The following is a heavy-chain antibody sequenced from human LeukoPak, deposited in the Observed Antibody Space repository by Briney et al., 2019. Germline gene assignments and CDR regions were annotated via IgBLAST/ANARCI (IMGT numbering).Heavy chain of an antibody. CDR2: IYTSGST. D-gene: IGHD6-13*01. V-gene: IGHV4-61*02. CDR3: AMRIATPGAFDI. Sequence: SETLSLTCTVSGGSISSGSYYWSWIRQPAGKGLEWIGRIYTSGSTNYNPSLKSRVTISVDTSKNQFSLKLSSVTAADTAVYYCAMRIATPGAFDIWGPGTMVTVSS. J-gene: IGHJ3*02. CDR1: GGSISSGSYY.